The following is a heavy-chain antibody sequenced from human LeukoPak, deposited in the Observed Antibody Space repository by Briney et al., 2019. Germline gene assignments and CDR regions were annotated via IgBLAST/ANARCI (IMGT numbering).Heavy chain of an antibody. CDR2: IYYSGST. Sequence: SETLSLTCTVSGGSISSYYWSWLRQPPGKGLEWIGYIYYSGSTNYNPSLKSRVTISVDTSKNQFSLKLSSVTAADTAVYYCARGGKWLLLRNWGQGTLVTVSS. CDR1: GGSISSYY. J-gene: IGHJ4*02. D-gene: IGHD3-22*01. CDR3: ARGGKWLLLRN. V-gene: IGHV4-59*01.